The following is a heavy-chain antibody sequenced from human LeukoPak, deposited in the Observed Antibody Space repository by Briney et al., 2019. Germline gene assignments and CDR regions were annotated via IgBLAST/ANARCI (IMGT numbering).Heavy chain of an antibody. Sequence: SETLSLTCTVSGGSISSSSYYWGWIRQPPGKGLEWIGSIYYSGSTYYNPSLKSRVTISVDTSKNQFSLKLSSETAADTAVYYCARRQLVRNFDYWGQGTLVTVSS. CDR2: IYYSGST. CDR1: GGSISSSSYY. J-gene: IGHJ4*02. D-gene: IGHD6-6*01. V-gene: IGHV4-39*01. CDR3: ARRQLVRNFDY.